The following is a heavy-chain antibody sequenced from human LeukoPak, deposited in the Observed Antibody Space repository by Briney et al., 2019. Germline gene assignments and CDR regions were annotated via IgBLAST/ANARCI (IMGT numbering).Heavy chain of an antibody. D-gene: IGHD3-22*01. V-gene: IGHV5-51*01. CDR3: ARRHDSSGYYIDY. J-gene: IGHJ4*02. Sequence: GESLKISCKGSGYRFTSYWIGWGRQMPGKGVEWMGIIYPGDSDTRYSPSFQGQVTISADKSISTAYLQWSSLKASGSAMYYRARRHDSSGYYIDYWGQGTLVTVSS. CDR1: GYRFTSYW. CDR2: IYPGDSDT.